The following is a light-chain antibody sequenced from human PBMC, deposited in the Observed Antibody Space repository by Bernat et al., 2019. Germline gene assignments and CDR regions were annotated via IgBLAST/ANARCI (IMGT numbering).Light chain of an antibody. V-gene: IGLV2-14*01. CDR3: SSYTSSSTYV. CDR2: DVS. J-gene: IGLJ1*01. CDR1: SSDVGGYNY. Sequence: QSALTQPASVSGSPGQSITISCTGTSSDVGGYNYVSWYQQHPGKAPKLMIYDVSNRPSGASNRFSGSTSGNTASPTISGLQAQDEADYYCSSYTSSSTYVVGTGTKVTVL.